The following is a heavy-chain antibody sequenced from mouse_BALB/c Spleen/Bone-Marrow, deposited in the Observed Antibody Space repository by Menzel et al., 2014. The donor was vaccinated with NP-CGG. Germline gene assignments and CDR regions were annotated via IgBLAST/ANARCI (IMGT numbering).Heavy chain of an antibody. J-gene: IGHJ4*01. Sequence: VMLVESGPGLVAPSQSLSITCTVSGFSLTSYDISWIRQSPGKGLERLGIIRTGGGTNYNSAFMSRLSISKDNSKSQVFLKMNSLQSDDTAIYYCVRDGRDYYAKDYWGQGTSVTVSS. CDR3: VRDGRDYYAKDY. V-gene: IGHV2-9-2*01. CDR1: GFSLTSYD. CDR2: IRTGGGT.